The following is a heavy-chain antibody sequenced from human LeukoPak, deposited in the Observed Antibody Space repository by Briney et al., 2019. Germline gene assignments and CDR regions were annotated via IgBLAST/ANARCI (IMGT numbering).Heavy chain of an antibody. D-gene: IGHD5-12*01. Sequence: PSETLSLTCAVYGGSFSGYYWSWIRQPPGKGLEWIVEINHNESTNYNPSHESLVTITVDTSNNQFSLKLSSVTDAKAAVYYCEREGEATTRFDYWGQGTLVTVSS. J-gene: IGHJ4*02. V-gene: IGHV4-34*01. CDR3: EREGEATTRFDY. CDR2: INHNEST. CDR1: GGSFSGYY.